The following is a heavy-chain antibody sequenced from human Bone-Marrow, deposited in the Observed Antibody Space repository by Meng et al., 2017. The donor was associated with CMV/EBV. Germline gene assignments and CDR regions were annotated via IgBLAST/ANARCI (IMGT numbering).Heavy chain of an antibody. Sequence: GESLKISCAASGFTVSSNYMSWVRQAPGKGLEWVSVIYSGGSTYYADSVKGRFTISRDNSKNTLYLQMNSLRAEDTAVYYCARDKRGTIFDYWGQGTLVPVSS. CDR3: ARDKRGTIFDY. V-gene: IGHV3-66*02. CDR2: IYSGGST. D-gene: IGHD5-24*01. J-gene: IGHJ4*02. CDR1: GFTVSSNY.